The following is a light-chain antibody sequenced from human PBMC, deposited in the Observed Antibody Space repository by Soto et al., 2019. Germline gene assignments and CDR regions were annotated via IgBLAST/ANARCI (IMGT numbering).Light chain of an antibody. Sequence: EIVLTQSPGTLSLSPGERATLSCRASESVSRNLAWYQQKPGQAPRLLIYDASTRATGIPDRFSGSGSGTDFTLTISRLEPEDFAVYYCQQYGSSPTTFGHGTKVDIK. J-gene: IGKJ1*01. CDR1: ESVSRN. V-gene: IGKV3-20*01. CDR3: QQYGSSPTT. CDR2: DAS.